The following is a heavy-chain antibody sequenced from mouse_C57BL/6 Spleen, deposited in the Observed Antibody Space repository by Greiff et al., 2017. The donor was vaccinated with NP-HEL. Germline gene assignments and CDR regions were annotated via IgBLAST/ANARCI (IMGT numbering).Heavy chain of an antibody. V-gene: IGHV1-59*01. CDR3: ARGDSRGYYFDY. CDR2: IDPSDSYT. J-gene: IGHJ2*01. CDR1: GYTFTSYW. Sequence: VQLQQPGAELVRPGTSVKLSCKASGYTFTSYWMHWVKQRPGQGLEWIGVIDPSDSYTNYNQKFKGKATLTVDTSSSTAYMQLSSLTSEDSAVYYCARGDSRGYYFDYWGQGTTLTVSS. D-gene: IGHD1-1*01.